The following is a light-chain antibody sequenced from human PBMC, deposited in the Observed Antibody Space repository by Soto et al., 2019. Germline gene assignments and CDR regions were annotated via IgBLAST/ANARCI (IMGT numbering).Light chain of an antibody. CDR1: QTISSSY. CDR3: HQYIASARA. CDR2: GTS. V-gene: IGKV3-20*01. Sequence: EIVLTQSPGTLSLSPGARATLSCRASQTISSSYLAWYQQKPGQSPRLLIYGTSSRATGIPDRFSGSGSGTDFTLTISRLEPEDFAVYYCHQYIASARAFGGGTKVEIK. J-gene: IGKJ4*01.